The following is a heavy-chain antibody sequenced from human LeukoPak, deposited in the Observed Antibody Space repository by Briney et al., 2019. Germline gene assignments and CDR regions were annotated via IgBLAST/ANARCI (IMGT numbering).Heavy chain of an antibody. CDR3: ATDVPAVTIFGY. Sequence: GGSLRLSCAASGFTFSSYGMHWVRQAPGKGLEWVAVIWYDGTNKYYADSVKGRFTISRDNSENTLYLQMNSLRAEDTAVYYCATDVPAVTIFGYWGQGTLVTVSS. V-gene: IGHV3-33*01. CDR2: IWYDGTNK. CDR1: GFTFSSYG. J-gene: IGHJ4*02. D-gene: IGHD2-2*01.